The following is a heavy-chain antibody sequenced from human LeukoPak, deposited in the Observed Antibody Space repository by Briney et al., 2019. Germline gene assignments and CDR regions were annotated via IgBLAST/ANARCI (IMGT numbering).Heavy chain of an antibody. CDR2: MNPNSGNT. J-gene: IGHJ4*02. D-gene: IGHD6-13*01. V-gene: IGHV1-8*01. Sequence: ASVKVSCKASGYTFTSYDINWVRQATGQGLEWMGWMNPNSGNTGYAQKFQGRVTMTRNTSISTAYMELSSLRSEDTAVYYCAIRHSSSWYVNYFDYWGQGTLVTVSS. CDR3: AIRHSSSWYVNYFDY. CDR1: GYTFTSYD.